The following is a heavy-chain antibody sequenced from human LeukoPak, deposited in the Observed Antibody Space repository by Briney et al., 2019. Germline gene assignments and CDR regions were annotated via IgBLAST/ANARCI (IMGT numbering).Heavy chain of an antibody. Sequence: PGGSLRLSCAASGIAVSGNHMSWVRQTPGKGLEWVSFISINTDTFCADSVRGRFTISRDTSKNTLLLQMNSLRDEDSAIYYCAIAQTWDGLFESWGQGTLVTVSS. J-gene: IGHJ4*02. D-gene: IGHD1-26*01. CDR3: AIAQTWDGLFES. V-gene: IGHV3-53*01. CDR2: ISINTDT. CDR1: GIAVSGNH.